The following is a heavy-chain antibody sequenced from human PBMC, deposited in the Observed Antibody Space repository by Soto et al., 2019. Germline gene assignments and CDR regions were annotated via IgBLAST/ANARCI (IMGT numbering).Heavy chain of an antibody. CDR3: ARDRDAYCSNGVCSGPYFDY. J-gene: IGHJ4*02. D-gene: IGHD2-8*01. CDR2: ISNNSSDK. CDR1: GFTFSNYS. V-gene: IGHV3-48*02. Sequence: GGSLRLSCAASGFTFSNYSINWVRQAPGKGLEWLSYISNNSSDKYYADSVKGRFTISRDNAKNSLYLQMNSLRDEDTAVYYCARDRDAYCSNGVCSGPYFDYWGRGTLVTVSS.